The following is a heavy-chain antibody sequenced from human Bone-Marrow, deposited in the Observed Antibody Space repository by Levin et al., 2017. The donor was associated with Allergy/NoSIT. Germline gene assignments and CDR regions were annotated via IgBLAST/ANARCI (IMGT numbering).Heavy chain of an antibody. CDR1: GGSISSYY. D-gene: IGHD6-6*01. CDR3: ARVYSSSSGREAFDI. V-gene: IGHV4-4*07. J-gene: IGHJ3*02. CDR2: IYTSGST. Sequence: SETLSLTCTVSGGSISSYYWSWIRQPAGKGLEWIVRIYTSGSTNYNPSLKSRVTMSVDTSKNQFSLKLSSVTAADTAIYYCARVYSSSSGREAFDIWGQGTMVTVSS.